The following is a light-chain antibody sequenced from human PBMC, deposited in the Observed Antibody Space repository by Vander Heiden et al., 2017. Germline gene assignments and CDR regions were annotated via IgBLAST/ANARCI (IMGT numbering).Light chain of an antibody. CDR1: KLGDKY. V-gene: IGLV3-1*01. J-gene: IGLJ1*01. CDR3: QAWDSSTGGYV. CDR2: QDS. Sequence: SYELTQPPSVSVSPGQTASITCSGDKLGDKYACWYQQKPGQSPVLVIYQDSKRPSGIPERFSGSNSGNTATLTISGTQAMDEADYYCQAWDSSTGGYVFGTGTKVTGL.